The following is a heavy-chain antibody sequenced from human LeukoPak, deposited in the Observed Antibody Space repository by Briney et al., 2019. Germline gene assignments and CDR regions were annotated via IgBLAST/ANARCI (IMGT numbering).Heavy chain of an antibody. CDR2: IIPIFGTA. D-gene: IGHD2-2*01. Sequence: SVKVSCKASGGTFSSYAISWVRQAPGQGLEWMGGIIPIFGTANYAQKFQGRVTITADESTSTAYMELSSLRSEDTAVYYCAREVQVPAASDAFDIWGQGTMVTVSS. CDR1: GGTFSSYA. V-gene: IGHV1-69*13. CDR3: AREVQVPAASDAFDI. J-gene: IGHJ3*02.